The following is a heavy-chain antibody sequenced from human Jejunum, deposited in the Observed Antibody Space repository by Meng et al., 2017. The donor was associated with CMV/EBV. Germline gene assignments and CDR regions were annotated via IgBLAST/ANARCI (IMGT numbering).Heavy chain of an antibody. CDR1: TYDDYA. CDR3: AKSTRGYYDSTGYFES. V-gene: IGHV3-9*01. D-gene: IGHD3-22*01. CDR2: ISWNSGAI. Sequence: TYDDYAMHWVRQAPGKGLEWVSGISWNSGAIGYADSMKGRFTISRDNAKNSLYLQLNSLRSEDTAFYYCAKSTRGYYDSTGYFESWGQGTLVTVSS. J-gene: IGHJ4*02.